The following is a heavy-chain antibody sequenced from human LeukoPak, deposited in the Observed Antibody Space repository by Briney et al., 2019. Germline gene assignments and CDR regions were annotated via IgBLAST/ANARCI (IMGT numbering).Heavy chain of an antibody. CDR1: GYVFTDFY. D-gene: IGHD3-10*01. CDR3: ARDLSYYGSGNYPTVHFDY. CDR2: INPYTGGT. Sequence: GASVKVSCKASGYVFTDFYIHWVRQAPGQALEWMGWINPYTGGTNYAQKFRGRVTMTRDTSISTAYMELSRLRSDDTAVYYCARDLSYYGSGNYPTVHFDYWGQGPLVSVPS. J-gene: IGHJ4*02. V-gene: IGHV1-2*02.